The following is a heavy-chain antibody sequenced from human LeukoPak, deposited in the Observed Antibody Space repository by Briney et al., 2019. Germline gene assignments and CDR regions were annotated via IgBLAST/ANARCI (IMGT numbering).Heavy chain of an antibody. D-gene: IGHD3-3*01. CDR1: GYTFTSYY. V-gene: IGHV1-46*01. CDR2: INPSGGST. Sequence: GASVKVSCKASGYTFTSYYMHWVRQAPGQGLEWMGIINPSGGSTSYAQKFQGRVTITADKSTSTAYMELSSLRSEDTAVYYCARGRTIFGVYYFDYWGQGTLVTVSS. CDR3: ARGRTIFGVYYFDY. J-gene: IGHJ4*02.